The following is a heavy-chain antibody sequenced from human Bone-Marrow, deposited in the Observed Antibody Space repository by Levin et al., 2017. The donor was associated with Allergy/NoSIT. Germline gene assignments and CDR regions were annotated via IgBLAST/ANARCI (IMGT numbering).Heavy chain of an antibody. CDR3: ARRLVSSTIGMDV. V-gene: IGHV3-23*01. J-gene: IGHJ6*02. CDR1: GFSLNNYA. Sequence: PGGSLRLSCTSSGFSLNNYAVSWVRQTPGKGLDWVSVISANGVVTVYADSVRGRFIIYRDKSRDTVFLQIDSLTVDDTALYYCARRLVSSTIGMDVWGQGTTVTVSS. CDR2: ISANGVVT. D-gene: IGHD1-26*01.